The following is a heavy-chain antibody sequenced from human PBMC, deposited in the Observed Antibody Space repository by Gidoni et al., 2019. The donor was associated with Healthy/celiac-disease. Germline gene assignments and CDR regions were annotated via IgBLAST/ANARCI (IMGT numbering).Heavy chain of an antibody. CDR3: ARDQGATVTTRYFDY. CDR1: GASISSGGYY. Sequence: QVQLQESGPGLVKPSQTLSLTCTVSGASISSGGYYWSWLRQHPGKGLEWIGYIYYSGSTYYNPSLKSRVTISVDTSKNQFSLKLSSVTAADTAVYYCARDQGATVTTRYFDYWGQGTLVTVSS. CDR2: IYYSGST. V-gene: IGHV4-31*03. D-gene: IGHD4-17*01. J-gene: IGHJ4*02.